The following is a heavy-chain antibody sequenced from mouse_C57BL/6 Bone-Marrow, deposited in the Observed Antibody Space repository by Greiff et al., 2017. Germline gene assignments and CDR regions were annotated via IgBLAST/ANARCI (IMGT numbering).Heavy chain of an antibody. Sequence: QVQLKESGAELARPGASVKLYCKASGYTFTSYGISWVKQRTGQGLEWIGEIYPRSGNTYYNEKFKGKATLTADKSSSTAYMELRSLTSEDSAVYFCARRFSLYYDYDGYYFDYWGQGTTLTVSS. D-gene: IGHD2-4*01. CDR3: ARRFSLYYDYDGYYFDY. CDR2: IYPRSGNT. J-gene: IGHJ2*01. V-gene: IGHV1-81*01. CDR1: GYTFTSYG.